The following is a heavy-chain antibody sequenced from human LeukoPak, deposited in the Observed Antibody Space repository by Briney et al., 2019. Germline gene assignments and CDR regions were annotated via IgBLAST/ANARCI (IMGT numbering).Heavy chain of an antibody. D-gene: IGHD6-19*01. Sequence: GGSLRLSCAASGFTFSNAWMSWLRQAPGKGLEWVGRIKSKTDGGTTDYVAPVKGRFTISRDDSKNTLYLQMNSLRAEDTAVYYCATTRSRSGWYRGYWGQGTLVTVSS. CDR2: IKSKTDGGTT. CDR3: ATTRSRSGWYRGY. V-gene: IGHV3-15*01. CDR1: GFTFSNAW. J-gene: IGHJ4*02.